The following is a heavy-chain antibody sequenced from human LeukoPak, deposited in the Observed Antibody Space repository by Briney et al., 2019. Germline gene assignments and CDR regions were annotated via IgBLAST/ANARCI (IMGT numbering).Heavy chain of an antibody. V-gene: IGHV3-33*06. CDR2: IWYDGNNK. CDR3: AKDWGYTTMVSYYFDY. Sequence: GGSLRLSCAASGFTFGGYGMHWVRQAPDKGLEWVAVIWYDGNNKYYADSVKGRFTISRDNSKNTLYLQMNSLRAEDTAVYYCAKDWGYTTMVSYYFDYWGQGALVTVSS. CDR1: GFTFGGYG. J-gene: IGHJ4*02. D-gene: IGHD5-18*01.